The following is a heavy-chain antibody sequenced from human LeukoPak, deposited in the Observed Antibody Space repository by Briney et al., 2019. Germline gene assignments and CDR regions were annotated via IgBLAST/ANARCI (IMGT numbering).Heavy chain of an antibody. Sequence: PGGSLRLSCAASGFTFSDAWMSWVRQAPGKGLEWVGRIKSKTDGGTTDYAAPVKGRITISRDDSKNTLYLQMNSLKTEDTAVYYCARSLVVGATYPYHWGQGTLVTVSS. CDR3: ARSLVVGATYPYH. J-gene: IGHJ5*02. V-gene: IGHV3-15*01. CDR2: IKSKTDGGTT. CDR1: GFTFSDAW. D-gene: IGHD1-26*01.